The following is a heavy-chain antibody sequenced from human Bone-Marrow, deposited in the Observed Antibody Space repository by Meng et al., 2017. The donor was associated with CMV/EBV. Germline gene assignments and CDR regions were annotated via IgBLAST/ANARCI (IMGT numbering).Heavy chain of an antibody. Sequence: GSLKISCAASGFTFSSYWMHWVRQAPGKGLVWVSRINSDGSSTSYADSVKGRFTISRDNAKNSLYLQMNSLRAENTALYYCAKDRTNYGDYVFDPWGQGTLVTVSS. CDR3: AKDRTNYGDYVFDP. J-gene: IGHJ5*02. CDR2: INSDGSST. CDR1: GFTFSSYW. D-gene: IGHD4-17*01. V-gene: IGHV3-74*01.